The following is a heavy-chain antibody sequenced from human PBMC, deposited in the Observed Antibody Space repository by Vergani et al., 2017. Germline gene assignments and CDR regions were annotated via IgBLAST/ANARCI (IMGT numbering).Heavy chain of an antibody. CDR3: VRDRPLEFDRDY. V-gene: IGHV3-30-3*01. J-gene: IGHJ4*02. Sequence: QVRLVQSGGGVVQPGMSLRLSCAASGFSFCGYSMFWVRQSPGQGLEWVTLISHDGTNSHYADSVVGLFTISRDNSKRMVYLKMNNLRPDDTALYYCVRDRPLEFDRDYWGQGTLVTVSS. CDR2: ISHDGTNS. D-gene: IGHD1-1*01. CDR1: GFSFCGYS.